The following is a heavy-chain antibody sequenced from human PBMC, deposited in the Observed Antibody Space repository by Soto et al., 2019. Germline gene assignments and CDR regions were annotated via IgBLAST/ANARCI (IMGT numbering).Heavy chain of an antibody. Sequence: ASVKVSYKASGYTFTSYGISWVRQAPGQGLEWMGWISAYNGNTNYAQKLQGRVTMTTDTSTSTAYMELRSLRSDDTAVYYCARDHCSGGSCYYFWFDPWGQGTLVTVSS. CDR2: ISAYNGNT. CDR1: GYTFTSYG. CDR3: ARDHCSGGSCYYFWFDP. J-gene: IGHJ5*02. D-gene: IGHD2-15*01. V-gene: IGHV1-18*04.